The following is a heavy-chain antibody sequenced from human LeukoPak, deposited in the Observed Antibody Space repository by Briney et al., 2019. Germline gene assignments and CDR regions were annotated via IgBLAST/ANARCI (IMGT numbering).Heavy chain of an antibody. J-gene: IGHJ5*02. Sequence: PGGSLRLSCAASGFTFSSYAMSWVRQAPGKGLEWVSAISGSGGSTYYADSVKGRFTISRDNSKNTLYLQMNSLRAEDTAVYYCAKDPGRSPNTYNWFDPWGQGTLVTVSS. CDR2: ISGSGGST. CDR1: GFTFSSYA. V-gene: IGHV3-23*01. CDR3: AKDPGRSPNTYNWFDP.